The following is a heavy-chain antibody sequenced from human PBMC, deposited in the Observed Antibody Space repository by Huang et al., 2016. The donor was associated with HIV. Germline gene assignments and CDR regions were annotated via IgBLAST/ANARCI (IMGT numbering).Heavy chain of an antibody. CDR1: DGSISSSSYY. V-gene: IGHV4-39*01. Sequence: QLQLQESGPGLVKPSETLSLTCTVSDGSISSSSYYWGWIRQPPGTGLEWLATFFYDGNTYYNPSLKSRVTISVDTSKNQFSLNLSSVTAADTAVYYCAAMVRGVISYFDYWGQGTLVTVSS. CDR2: FFYDGNT. D-gene: IGHD3-10*01. CDR3: AAMVRGVISYFDY. J-gene: IGHJ4*02.